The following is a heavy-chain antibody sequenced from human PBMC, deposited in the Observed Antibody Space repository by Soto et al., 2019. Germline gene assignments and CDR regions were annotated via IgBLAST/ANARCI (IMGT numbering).Heavy chain of an antibody. J-gene: IGHJ4*01. CDR2: VSGYTGNR. Sequence: ASVKVSCKASGYAFSTYGMSWVRQAPGQGLEWMGWVSGYTGNRNYAQKFQDRVTMTTDTSTSTAYMELRSLRSDDSAVYFCVRDRDLYRDMFHADLWGQGTLVTVS. CDR3: VRDRDLYRDMFHADL. V-gene: IGHV1-18*01. CDR1: GYAFSTYG. D-gene: IGHD3-10*02.